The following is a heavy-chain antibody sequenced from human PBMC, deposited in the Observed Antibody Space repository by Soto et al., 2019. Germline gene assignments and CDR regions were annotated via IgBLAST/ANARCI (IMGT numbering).Heavy chain of an antibody. CDR2: ISSSSSTI. CDR3: ARVYHDYIWGSYREYDFDY. J-gene: IGHJ4*02. V-gene: IGHV3-48*01. Sequence: EVQLVESGGGLVQPGGSLRLSCAASGFTFSSYSMNWVRQAPGKGLEWVSYISSSSSTIYYADSVKGRFTISRDNAKNSLYLQMNSLRAEDTAVYYCARVYHDYIWGSYREYDFDYWGQGTLVTVSS. CDR1: GFTFSSYS. D-gene: IGHD3-16*02.